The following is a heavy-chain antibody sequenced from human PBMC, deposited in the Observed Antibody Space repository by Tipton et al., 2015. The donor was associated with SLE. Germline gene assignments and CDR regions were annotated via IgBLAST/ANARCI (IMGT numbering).Heavy chain of an antibody. CDR2: ISYDGSNK. CDR3: ARVYGCSGAGCYQNDQHYCDY. V-gene: IGHV3-30*04. Sequence: SLRLSCAASGFSFSSFAMHWVRQAPGKGLEWVAVISYDGSNKYYADSVKGRFTISRDNSKNTLYLQMKSLRAEDTAVYYCARVYGCSGAGCYQNDQHYCDYWGLGTLVSVST. D-gene: IGHD2-15*01. J-gene: IGHJ4*01. CDR1: GFSFSSFA.